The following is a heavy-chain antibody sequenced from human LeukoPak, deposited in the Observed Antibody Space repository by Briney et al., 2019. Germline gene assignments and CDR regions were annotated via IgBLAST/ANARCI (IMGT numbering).Heavy chain of an antibody. CDR1: GFTIGNYW. CDR3: ARWAGVTDY. V-gene: IGHV3-7*01. CDR2: IKQDGSAE. Sequence: GGSLRLSCAASGFTIGNYWMSWVRQAPGKGPEWVANIKQDGSAEYYADSVKGRFTISRDNANNSLSLQMNSLRAEDTAVYYCARWAGVTDYWGQGTLVTVSS. J-gene: IGHJ4*02. D-gene: IGHD5-18*01.